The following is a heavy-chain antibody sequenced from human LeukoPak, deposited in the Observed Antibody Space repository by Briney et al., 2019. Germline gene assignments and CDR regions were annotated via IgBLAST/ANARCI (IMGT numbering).Heavy chain of an antibody. CDR1: GGSISSYY. CDR3: ATSSGSYSHAAFDI. J-gene: IGHJ3*02. D-gene: IGHD1-26*01. V-gene: IGHV4-59*01. Sequence: PSETPSLTCTVSGGSISSYYWGWIRQPPGKGLEWIGYIYYSGSTNYNPSLKSRVTIPVDTSKNQFSLKLSSVTAADTAVYYCATSSGSYSHAAFDIWGQGTMVTVSS. CDR2: IYYSGST.